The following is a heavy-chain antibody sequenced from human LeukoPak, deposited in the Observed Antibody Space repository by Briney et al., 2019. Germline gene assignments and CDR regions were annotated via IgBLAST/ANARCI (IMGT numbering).Heavy chain of an antibody. CDR3: ARDNSVVAATTYFDY. J-gene: IGHJ4*02. D-gene: IGHD2-15*01. CDR1: GGFISSYY. Sequence: PSEPLSLICTVSGGFISSYYWSWIRQPPGKGLVWIGYIYYSGSTNYNPSLKSRVTISVDTSKNQFSLKLSSVTAADTAVYYCARDNSVVAATTYFDYWGQGTLVTVSS. V-gene: IGHV4-59*01. CDR2: IYYSGST.